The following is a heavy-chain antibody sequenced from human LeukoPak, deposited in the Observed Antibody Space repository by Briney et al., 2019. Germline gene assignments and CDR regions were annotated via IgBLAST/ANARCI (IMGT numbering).Heavy chain of an antibody. Sequence: SETLSLTCTVSGGSISSRSYYWGWIRQPPGKGLEWIGSIYYSGSTYYNPSLKSRVTISVDTSKNQFSLKLSSVTAADTAVYYCARDLDDYVWGSYPWGQGTLVTVSS. CDR2: IYYSGST. V-gene: IGHV4-39*07. CDR1: GGSISSRSYY. CDR3: ARDLDDYVWGSYP. J-gene: IGHJ5*02. D-gene: IGHD3-16*01.